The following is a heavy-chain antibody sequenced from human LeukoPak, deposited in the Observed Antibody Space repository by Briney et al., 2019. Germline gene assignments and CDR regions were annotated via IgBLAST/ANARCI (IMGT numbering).Heavy chain of an antibody. CDR1: GFTFSNAR. V-gene: IGHV3-15*01. J-gene: IGHJ4*02. CDR2: IKSKTDGGTT. CDR3: TTRGTTVTTNYFDY. D-gene: IGHD4-17*01. Sequence: GRSLRLSCAAAGFTFSNARMSWVRQAPGKGLEWVGRIKSKTDGGTTDYAAPVKGRFTISRDDSKNTLYLQMNSLKTEDTAVYCCTTRGTTVTTNYFDYWGQGTLVTVSS.